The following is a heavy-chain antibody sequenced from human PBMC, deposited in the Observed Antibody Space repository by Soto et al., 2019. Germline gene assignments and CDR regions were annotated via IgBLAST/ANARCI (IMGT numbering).Heavy chain of an antibody. J-gene: IGHJ4*02. CDR2: IWYDGGNK. V-gene: IGHV3-33*06. Sequence: QVQLVESGGGVVQPGGSLRLSCATSGFTFSDYGLHWVHQVPGKGLEWVAVIWYDGGNKYYADSVEGRFTISRENSKNTVYLQMNSVRAEDTAVYFCAKDSALHYDILTGYSSLDYWGQGTLVTVSS. CDR3: AKDSALHYDILTGYSSLDY. CDR1: GFTFSDYG. D-gene: IGHD3-9*01.